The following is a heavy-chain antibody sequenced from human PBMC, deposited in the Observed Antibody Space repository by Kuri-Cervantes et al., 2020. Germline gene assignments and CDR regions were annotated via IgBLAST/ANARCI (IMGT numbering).Heavy chain of an antibody. CDR3: AKDVLRVYATPYGMDV. Sequence: SVKVSCKASGDTFSSYAISWVRQAPGQGLEWMGGINPIFGTANYAQKFQGRVTITADESTSTAYMELSSLRSEDTAVYYCAKDVLRVYATPYGMDVWGQGTTVTVSS. D-gene: IGHD2-8*01. CDR1: GDTFSSYA. CDR2: INPIFGTA. V-gene: IGHV1-69*13. J-gene: IGHJ6*02.